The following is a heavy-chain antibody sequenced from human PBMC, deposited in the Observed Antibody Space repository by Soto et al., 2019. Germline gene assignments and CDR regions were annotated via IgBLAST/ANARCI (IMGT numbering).Heavy chain of an antibody. CDR1: GFTFSSYS. Sequence: GGSLRLSCAASGFTFSSYSMNWVRQAPGKGLEWVSYISRSSTIYYADSVKGRFTISRDNAKNSLYLQMNSLRDEDTAMYYCARDRAPLWLVYWGQGTLVTVSS. V-gene: IGHV3-48*02. J-gene: IGHJ4*02. D-gene: IGHD5-18*01. CDR2: ISRSSTI. CDR3: ARDRAPLWLVY.